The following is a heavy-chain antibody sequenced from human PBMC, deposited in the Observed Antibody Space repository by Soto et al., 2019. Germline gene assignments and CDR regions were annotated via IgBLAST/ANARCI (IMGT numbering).Heavy chain of an antibody. Sequence: EVQLVESGGGLVQPGGSLRLSCAASGLPFSGYWMHWVRQAPGQGLVWVSRINSDGSTINYADSVKGRFTISRDNAANTLFLQMNSLRDEDTAVYYCARDVENDGNYYIDARGKGTTVIVSS. J-gene: IGHJ6*03. CDR3: ARDVENDGNYYIDA. CDR2: INSDGSTI. V-gene: IGHV3-74*01. CDR1: GLPFSGYW. D-gene: IGHD1-1*01.